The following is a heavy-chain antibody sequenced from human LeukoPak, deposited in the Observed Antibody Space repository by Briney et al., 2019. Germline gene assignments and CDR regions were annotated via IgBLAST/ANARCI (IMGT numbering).Heavy chain of an antibody. D-gene: IGHD3-3*01. CDR1: GFTFSTYA. V-gene: IGHV3-23*01. J-gene: IGHJ4*02. Sequence: GGSLRLSCAASGFTFSTYAMTWVRQAPGKGLGWVSTISGSDGKTYYADSAKGRCTISRDNSKNTLYLQMNSLGAEDTAVYYCARSITIFGLVIYYFDFWGQGTLVTVSS. CDR3: ARSITIFGLVIYYFDF. CDR2: ISGSDGKT.